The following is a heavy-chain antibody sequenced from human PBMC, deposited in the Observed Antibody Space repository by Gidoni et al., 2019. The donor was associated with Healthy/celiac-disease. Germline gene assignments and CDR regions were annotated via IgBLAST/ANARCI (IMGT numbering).Heavy chain of an antibody. J-gene: IGHJ4*02. CDR2: ISSSSSTI. D-gene: IGHD2-2*01. CDR3: ARDYQGDYLDY. V-gene: IGHV3-48*01. Sequence: EVQLVESGGGLVQPGGSLRLSCAASGFTFISYSMNWVRQAPGKGLEWVSYISSSSSTIYYADSVKGRFTISRENAKNSLYLKMNSMRAEDTAVYYCARDYQGDYLDYWGQGTLVTVSS. CDR1: GFTFISYS.